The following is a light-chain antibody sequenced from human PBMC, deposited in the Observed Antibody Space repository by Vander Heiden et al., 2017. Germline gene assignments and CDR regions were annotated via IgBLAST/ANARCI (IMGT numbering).Light chain of an antibody. J-gene: IGKJ1*01. CDR2: KVS. Sequence: DVVMTQSPLSLPVTLGQPASISCRSSQSLLYSDGNTYLNWFQQRPGQSPRRLIYKVSYRDSGVPDRFSGSGSGTDFTLKISRVEAEDVGVYYCMQGTQWPWTFGQGTRVEIK. CDR1: QSLLYSDGNTY. CDR3: MQGTQWPWT. V-gene: IGKV2-30*01.